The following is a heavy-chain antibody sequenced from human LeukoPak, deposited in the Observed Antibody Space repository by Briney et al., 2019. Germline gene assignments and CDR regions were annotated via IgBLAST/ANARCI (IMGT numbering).Heavy chain of an antibody. CDR2: INHSGGT. V-gene: IGHV4-34*01. Sequence: SETLSLNCPVYGGSFSGYYWSWIRQPPGKGLAWIGEINHSGGTNYNPSLKSRVAISVDTSKNQFSLKLSSVTAADTAVYYCARGLVYYDSSGYYSYWGQGTLVTVSS. J-gene: IGHJ4*02. CDR3: ARGLVYYDSSGYYSY. CDR1: GGSFSGYY. D-gene: IGHD3-22*01.